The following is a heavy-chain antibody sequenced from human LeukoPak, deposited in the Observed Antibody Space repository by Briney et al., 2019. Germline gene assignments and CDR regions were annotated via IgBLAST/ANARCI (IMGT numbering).Heavy chain of an antibody. CDR2: IYTSGST. D-gene: IGHD4-17*01. V-gene: IGHV4-4*07. Sequence: SETLSLTCTVSGGSISSYYWSWIRQPAGKGLEWIGRIYTSGSTNYNPSLKSRVTMSVDTSKNQFSLKLSSVTAADTAVYYCASVGNTVTTNYYYYYMDVWGKGTTVTVSS. CDR3: ASVGNTVTTNYYYYYMDV. CDR1: GGSISSYY. J-gene: IGHJ6*03.